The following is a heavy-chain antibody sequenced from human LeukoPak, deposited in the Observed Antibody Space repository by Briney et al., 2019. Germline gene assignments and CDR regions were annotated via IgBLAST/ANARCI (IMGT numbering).Heavy chain of an antibody. D-gene: IGHD6-19*01. CDR2: IYYSGST. CDR1: GGSISSSSYY. J-gene: IGHJ6*03. Sequence: SETLSLTCTVSGGSISSSSYYWGWIRQPPGKGLEWIGSIYYSGSTYYNPSLKSRVTISVDTSKNQFSLKLSSVTAADTAVYYCARGGYSSGWYVGQPNYYYYYYMDVWGKGTTVTVSS. V-gene: IGHV4-39*07. CDR3: ARGGYSSGWYVGQPNYYYYYYMDV.